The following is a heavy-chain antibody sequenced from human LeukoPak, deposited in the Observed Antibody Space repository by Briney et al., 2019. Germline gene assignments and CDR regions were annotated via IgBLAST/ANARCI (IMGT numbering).Heavy chain of an antibody. CDR3: ARGGRSVRGVIITPYGMDV. D-gene: IGHD3-10*01. CDR1: GFIFSDYY. J-gene: IGHJ6*02. CDR2: ISSGEKNI. Sequence: GGSLRLSCEGSGFIFSDYYMSWIRQAPGKGLEWISYISSGEKNIYYADSVKGRFTISRDNSKNTLYLQMNSLRAEDTAVYYCARGGRSVRGVIITPYGMDVWGQGTTVTVSS. V-gene: IGHV3-11*04.